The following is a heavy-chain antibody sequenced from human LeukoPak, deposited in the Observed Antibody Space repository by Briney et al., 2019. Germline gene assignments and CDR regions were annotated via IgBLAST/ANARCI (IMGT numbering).Heavy chain of an antibody. CDR1: GGSISSSNW. CDR2: IYHSGST. Sequence: SGTLSLTCAVSGGSISSSNWWSWVRQPPGKGLEWIGEIYHSGSTNYNPSLKSRVTISVDTSKNQFSLKLSSVTAADTAVYYCAKDDSGWHPLGFDYWGQGTLVTVSS. D-gene: IGHD6-19*01. V-gene: IGHV4-4*02. CDR3: AKDDSGWHPLGFDY. J-gene: IGHJ4*02.